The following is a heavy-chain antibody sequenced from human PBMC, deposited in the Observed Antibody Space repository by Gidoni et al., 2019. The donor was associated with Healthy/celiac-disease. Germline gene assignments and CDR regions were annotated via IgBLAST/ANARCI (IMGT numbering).Heavy chain of an antibody. CDR1: GSTLSNAW. J-gene: IGHJ4*02. CDR2: IKSKTEGRTT. CDR3: TTQYYYDSSGYYFDY. V-gene: IGHV3-15*01. D-gene: IGHD3-22*01. Sequence: EVQLAESGGGLVKLGGSLRLSCAATGSTLSNAWMSWVRQAPGKGLDWVGRIKSKTEGRTTDYAAPVKGRLAISRDDSKNTLYLQMNSLKAEDTAVYYCTTQYYYDSSGYYFDYWGQGTLVTVSS.